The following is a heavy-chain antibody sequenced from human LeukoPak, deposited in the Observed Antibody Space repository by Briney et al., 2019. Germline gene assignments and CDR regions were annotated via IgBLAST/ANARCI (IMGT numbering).Heavy chain of an antibody. V-gene: IGHV3-23*01. J-gene: IGHJ4*02. CDR3: AKDRSGSNGYYSTFDY. Sequence: PGGSLRLSCAASGFTFISYAMSWVRQAPGKGLEWVSAISSSGGSTYYANSVKGRFTTSRDNSNKMLYLQMDSLRAEDTAVYYCAKDRSGSNGYYSTFDYWGQKTLVTVSS. D-gene: IGHD3-22*01. CDR2: ISSSGGST. CDR1: GFTFISYA.